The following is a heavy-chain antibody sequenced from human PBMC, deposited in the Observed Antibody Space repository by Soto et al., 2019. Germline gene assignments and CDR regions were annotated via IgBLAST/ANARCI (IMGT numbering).Heavy chain of an antibody. D-gene: IGHD6-6*01. CDR1: GGSISSGGYY. J-gene: IGHJ4*02. CDR2: IYYSGST. Sequence: SETLSLTCTVSGGSISSGGYYWNWIRQHPGKGLECIGYIYYSGSTHYNPSLKSRVSISVDTSKNRFSLNLRSMSPADTAVYYCARVGGLAARTFDYWGPGTLVTVSS. V-gene: IGHV4-31*03. CDR3: ARVGGLAARTFDY.